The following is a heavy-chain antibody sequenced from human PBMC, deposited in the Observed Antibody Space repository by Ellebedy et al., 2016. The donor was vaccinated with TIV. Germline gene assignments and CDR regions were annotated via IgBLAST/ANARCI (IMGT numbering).Heavy chain of an antibody. CDR3: ARYRSGPPGPPLAY. CDR2: INHSGST. V-gene: IGHV4-34*10. Sequence: SETLSLXXAVYGGSFSGYYWSWIRQPPGKGLEWIGEINHSGSTNYNPSLKSRVTISVDTSKNQFSLKLTSVTAADTAVYYCARYRSGPPGPPLAYWGQGILVTVSS. J-gene: IGHJ4*02. D-gene: IGHD6-19*01. CDR1: GGSFSGYY.